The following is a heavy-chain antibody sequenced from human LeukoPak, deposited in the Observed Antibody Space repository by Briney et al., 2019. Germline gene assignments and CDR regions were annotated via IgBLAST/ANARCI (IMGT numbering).Heavy chain of an antibody. Sequence: GGSLGLSCAASGITLSTYIMSWVRQAPGKGLEWVSAISGSGASTYYAASVKGRFTISGDNSKNTLYLQMNSLGAEDTAVYYCAIKYTSGWCYWGQGTLVTVSS. J-gene: IGHJ4*02. CDR2: ISGSGAST. V-gene: IGHV3-23*01. CDR1: GITLSTYI. D-gene: IGHD6-19*01. CDR3: AIKYTSGWCY.